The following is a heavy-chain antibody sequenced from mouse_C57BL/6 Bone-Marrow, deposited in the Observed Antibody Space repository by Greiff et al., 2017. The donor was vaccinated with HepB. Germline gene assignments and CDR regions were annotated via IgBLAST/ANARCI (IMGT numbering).Heavy chain of an antibody. D-gene: IGHD1-1*01. V-gene: IGHV1-42*01. CDR3: ARRHYYGSSFDY. CDR2: INPSTGGT. CDR1: GYSFTGYY. Sequence: EVKLMESGPELVKPGASVKISCKASGYSFTGYYMNWVKQSPEKSLEWIGEINPSTGGTTYNQKFKAKATLTVDKSSSTAYMQLKSLTSEDSAVYYCARRHYYGSSFDYWGQGTTLTVSS. J-gene: IGHJ2*01.